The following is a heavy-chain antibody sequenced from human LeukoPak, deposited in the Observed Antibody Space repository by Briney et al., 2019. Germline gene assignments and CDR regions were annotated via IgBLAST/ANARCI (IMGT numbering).Heavy chain of an antibody. CDR3: AADRYDSSGYYHFDI. V-gene: IGHV1-58*02. D-gene: IGHD3-22*01. CDR1: GFNFTSSA. Sequence: ASVLVSCKASGFNFTSSAMQWVRHARGQRLVWIGWIVVGSGNTNYAQKFQERVTITRDMSTSTAYLELSSLRSEDTAVYYCAADRYDSSGYYHFDIWGQGTLVTVSS. J-gene: IGHJ4*02. CDR2: IVVGSGNT.